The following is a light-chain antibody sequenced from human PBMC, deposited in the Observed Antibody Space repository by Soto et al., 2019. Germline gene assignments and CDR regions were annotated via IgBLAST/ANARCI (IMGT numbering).Light chain of an antibody. Sequence: QSALTHPRSVSGSPGQSVTISCTGTSSDVGGYNYVSWYQQHPGKAPKLMIYDVSKRPSGVPDRFSGSKSGNTASLTISGLQAEDEADYYCCSYAGSYYVFGTGTKVTV. J-gene: IGLJ1*01. V-gene: IGLV2-11*01. CDR3: CSYAGSYYV. CDR2: DVS. CDR1: SSDVGGYNY.